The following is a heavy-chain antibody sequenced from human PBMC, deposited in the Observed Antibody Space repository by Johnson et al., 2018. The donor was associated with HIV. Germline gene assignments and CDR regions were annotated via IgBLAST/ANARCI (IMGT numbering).Heavy chain of an antibody. Sequence: VQLVESGGGLVQPGGSLELSCAASGFTFSGSAMHWVRQASGKGLEWVSAIGTAGDTYYPGSVKGRFTISRENAKNSLYLQMNSLRAEDTAVYYCARDLREGGSWYRDVFDIWGQWTMVTVSS. CDR2: IGTAGDT. CDR1: GFTFSGSA. D-gene: IGHD6-13*01. V-gene: IGHV3-13*01. J-gene: IGHJ3*02. CDR3: ARDLREGGSWYRDVFDI.